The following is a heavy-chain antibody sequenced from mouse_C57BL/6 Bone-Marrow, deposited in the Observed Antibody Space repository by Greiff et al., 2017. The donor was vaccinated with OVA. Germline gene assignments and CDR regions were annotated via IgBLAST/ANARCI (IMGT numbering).Heavy chain of an antibody. Sequence: QVQLQQPGAELVKPGASVKMSCKASGYTFTSYWITWVKQRPGQGLEWIGDIYPGSGSTNYNEKFKSKATLTVDTSSSTAYMPLSSLTSEDSAVYYCARHPLLEYYAMDYWGQGTSVTVSS. CDR2: IYPGSGST. CDR1: GYTFTSYW. V-gene: IGHV1-55*01. J-gene: IGHJ4*01. D-gene: IGHD2-1*01. CDR3: ARHPLLEYYAMDY.